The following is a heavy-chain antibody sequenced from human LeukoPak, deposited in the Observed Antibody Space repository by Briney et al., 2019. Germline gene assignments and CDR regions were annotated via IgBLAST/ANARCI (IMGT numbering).Heavy chain of an antibody. J-gene: IGHJ4*02. CDR3: AREAGDSAAAGAFDY. D-gene: IGHD3-10*01. CDR1: GGSLSGNY. Sequence: SETLSLTCAVYGGSLSGNYWSWIRQPPGKGLEWIGEINYSGSTNYNPSLKSRVTISVDRSKNQFSLKLSSVTAADTAVYYCAREAGDSAAAGAFDYWGQGTLVTVSS. V-gene: IGHV4-34*01. CDR2: INYSGST.